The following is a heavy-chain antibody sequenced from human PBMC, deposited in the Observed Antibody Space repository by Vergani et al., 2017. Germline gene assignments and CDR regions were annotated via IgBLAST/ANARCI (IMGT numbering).Heavy chain of an antibody. CDR2: ISGSGGST. CDR1: GFTFSSYA. J-gene: IGHJ4*02. V-gene: IGHV3-23*01. CDR3: ARDVSSYYDSSGLDY. D-gene: IGHD3-22*01. Sequence: EVQLLESGGGLVQPGGSLRLSCAASGFTFSSYAMSWVRQAPGKGLEWGSAISGSGGSTYYADSVKGRFTISRDNSKNTLYLQMNSLRAEDTAVYYCARDVSSYYDSSGLDYWGQGTLVTVSS.